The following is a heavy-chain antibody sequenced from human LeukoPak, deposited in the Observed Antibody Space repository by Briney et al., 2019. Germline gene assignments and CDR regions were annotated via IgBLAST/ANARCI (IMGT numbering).Heavy chain of an antibody. D-gene: IGHD6-19*01. CDR2: IIPIFGTA. V-gene: IGHV1-69*05. J-gene: IGHJ4*02. Sequence: SVKVSCKASGYTFTGYYMHWVRQAPGQGLEWMGRIIPIFGTANYAQKFQGRVTITTDESTSTAYMELSSLRSEDTAVYYCARAPGYSSGWYEDYFDYWGQGTLVTVSS. CDR3: ARAPGYSSGWYEDYFDY. CDR1: GYTFTGYY.